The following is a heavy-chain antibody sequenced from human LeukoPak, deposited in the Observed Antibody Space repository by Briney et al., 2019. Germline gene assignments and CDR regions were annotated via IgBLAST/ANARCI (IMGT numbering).Heavy chain of an antibody. J-gene: IGHJ4*02. Sequence: SETLSLTCAVYGGSFSGYYWSWIRQPPGKGLEWIGEINHSGSTNYNPSLKSRVTISVDTSKNQFSLKLSSVTAADTAVYYCARVGNRSPSLVYFDYWGQGTLVTVSS. CDR1: GGSFSGYY. CDR3: ARVGNRSPSLVYFDY. V-gene: IGHV4-34*01. D-gene: IGHD6-6*01. CDR2: INHSGST.